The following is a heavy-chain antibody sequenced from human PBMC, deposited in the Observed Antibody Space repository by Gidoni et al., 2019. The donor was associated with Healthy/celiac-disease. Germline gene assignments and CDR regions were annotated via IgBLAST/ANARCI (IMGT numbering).Heavy chain of an antibody. CDR3: AKRTVNWFDP. Sequence: GGSTSYAQKFQGRVTMTRDTSTSTVYMELSSLRSEDTAVYYCAKRTVNWFDPWGQGTLVTVSS. V-gene: IGHV1-46*01. CDR2: GGST. J-gene: IGHJ5*02. D-gene: IGHD4-17*01.